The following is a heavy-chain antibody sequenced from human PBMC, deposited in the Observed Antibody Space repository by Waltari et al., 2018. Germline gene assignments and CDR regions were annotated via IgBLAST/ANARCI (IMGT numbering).Heavy chain of an antibody. V-gene: IGHV1-3*01. CDR1: GYTFTSYA. Sequence: QVQLVQSGAEVKKPGASVKVSCKASGYTFTSYAMHWVRQAPGHRLEWMGWINAGNGNTKYSQKFQGRVTITRDTSASTAYMELSSLRSEDTAVYYCAREGYYDSSGYYSDADAFDIWGQGTMVTVSS. CDR3: AREGYYDSSGYYSDADAFDI. CDR2: INAGNGNT. J-gene: IGHJ3*02. D-gene: IGHD3-22*01.